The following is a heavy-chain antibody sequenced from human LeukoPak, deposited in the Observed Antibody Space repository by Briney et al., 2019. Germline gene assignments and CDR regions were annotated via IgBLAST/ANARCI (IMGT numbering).Heavy chain of an antibody. CDR3: VRGSYISSTWYYFDY. D-gene: IGHD6-13*01. Sequence: SETLSLTCTVSGGSISSGSYHWGWIRQPPGKGLEWIGNVYYTGSTYYNPSLKSRVTITSKNQFSLKLISVTAADTAVYYCVRGSYISSTWYYFDYWGQGTLGTVSS. V-gene: IGHV4-39*01. CDR2: VYYTGST. J-gene: IGHJ4*02. CDR1: GGSISSGSYH.